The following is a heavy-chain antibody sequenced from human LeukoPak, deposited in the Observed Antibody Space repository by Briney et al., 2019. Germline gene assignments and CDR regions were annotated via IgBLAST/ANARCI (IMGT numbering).Heavy chain of an antibody. V-gene: IGHV1-2*02. CDR3: ARFSRSFSGSGYLAPDY. D-gene: IGHD3-3*01. CDR1: GYTFTGYY. Sequence: ASVMVSCKASGYTFTGYYMHWVRQAPGQGLEWMGWINPNSGGTNYAQKFQGRVTMTRDTSISTAYMELSRLRSDDTAVYYCARFSRSFSGSGYLAPDYWGQGTLVTVSS. J-gene: IGHJ4*02. CDR2: INPNSGGT.